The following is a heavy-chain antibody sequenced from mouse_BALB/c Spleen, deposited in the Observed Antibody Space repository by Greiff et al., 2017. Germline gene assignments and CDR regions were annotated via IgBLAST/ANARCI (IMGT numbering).Heavy chain of an antibody. CDR1: GYSITSDYA. Sequence: VQLKESGPGLVKPSQSLSLTCTVTGYSITSDYAWNWIRQFPGNKLEWMGYISYSGSTSYNPSLKSRISITRDTSKNQFFLQLNSVTTEDTATYYCATRKDAMDDWGQGTSVTVSS. CDR2: ISYSGST. V-gene: IGHV3-2*02. CDR3: ATRKDAMDD. J-gene: IGHJ4*01.